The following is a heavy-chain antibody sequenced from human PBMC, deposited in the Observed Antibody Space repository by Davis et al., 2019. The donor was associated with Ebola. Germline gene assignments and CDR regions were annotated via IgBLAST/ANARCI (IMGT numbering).Heavy chain of an antibody. CDR1: GYIFTGYY. J-gene: IGHJ6*03. Sequence: ASVTVSCKASGYIFTGYYIHWVRQAPGQGPEWMGWINPNSGGTNYAQKFQGRVTMTRDTSISPAYIELSRLRSDDTAVYYCARSPPNHYNYHMDVWGKGTTVTVSS. CDR2: INPNSGGT. CDR3: ARSPPNHYNYHMDV. V-gene: IGHV1-2*02. D-gene: IGHD1-14*01.